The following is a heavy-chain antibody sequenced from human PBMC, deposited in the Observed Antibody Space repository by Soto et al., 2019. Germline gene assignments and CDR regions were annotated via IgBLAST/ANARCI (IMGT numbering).Heavy chain of an antibody. V-gene: IGHV4-39*01. CDR2: IYYSGST. CDR3: ARRGTLRYFDWLLQNYYYYGMDV. Sequence: PSETLSLTCTVSGGSISSSSYYWGWIRQPPGKGLEWIGSIYYSGSTYYNPSLKSRVTISVDTPKNQFSLKLSSVTAADTAVYYCARRGTLRYFDWLLQNYYYYGMDVWGQGTTVTVSS. CDR1: GGSISSSSYY. D-gene: IGHD3-9*01. J-gene: IGHJ6*02.